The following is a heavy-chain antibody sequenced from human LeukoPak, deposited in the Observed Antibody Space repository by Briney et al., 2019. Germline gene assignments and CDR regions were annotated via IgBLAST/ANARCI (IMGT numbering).Heavy chain of an antibody. V-gene: IGHV3-11*06. CDR2: ISSSSNYK. CDR3: ASFRRDGYNPPGV. Sequence: TGGSLRLSCAASGFTFSDYYMSWIRQAPGKGLEWISYISSSSNYKNYADSVQGRFTISRDNAKSSLYLQMNGLRAVDTAVYYCASFRRDGYNPPGVWGLGTLVTVSS. D-gene: IGHD5-24*01. J-gene: IGHJ4*02. CDR1: GFTFSDYY.